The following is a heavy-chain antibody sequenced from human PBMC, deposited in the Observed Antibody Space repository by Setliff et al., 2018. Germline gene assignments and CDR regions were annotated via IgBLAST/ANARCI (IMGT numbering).Heavy chain of an antibody. Sequence: GGSLRLSCAASGFTFNKYWMTWVRQAPGKGLEWVSTIYRGDRSTFYADSVQGRFIIFRDGSKNSLYLQMNSLRAEDTAVYYCARDVYDFRTGQGGPWGQGTLGTVSS. CDR3: ARDVYDFRTGQGGP. D-gene: IGHD3-3*01. CDR1: GFTFNKYW. V-gene: IGHV3-23*03. J-gene: IGHJ5*02. CDR2: IYRGDRST.